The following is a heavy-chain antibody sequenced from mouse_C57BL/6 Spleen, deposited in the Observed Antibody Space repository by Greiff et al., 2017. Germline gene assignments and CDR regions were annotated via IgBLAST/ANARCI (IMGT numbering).Heavy chain of an antibody. D-gene: IGHD2-3*01. CDR1: GYSFTGYY. Sequence: VQLQQSGPELVKPGASVKISCKASGYSFTGYYMNWVKQSPEKSLEWIGEINPSTGGTTYNQKFKAKATLTVDKSSSTAYMQLKSLTSEDSAVYYCERDYDGYYHHDYWGQGTTLTVSS. V-gene: IGHV1-42*01. J-gene: IGHJ2*01. CDR3: ERDYDGYYHHDY. CDR2: INPSTGGT.